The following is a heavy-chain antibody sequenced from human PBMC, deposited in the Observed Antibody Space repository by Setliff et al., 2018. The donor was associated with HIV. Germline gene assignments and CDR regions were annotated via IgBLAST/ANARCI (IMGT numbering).Heavy chain of an antibody. D-gene: IGHD6-13*01. CDR1: GFIFSHAW. CDR2: IGTSAGRS. CDR3: AKWASLTASSWDH. J-gene: IGHJ4*02. V-gene: IGHV3-23*01. Sequence: PAGSLRLSCAASGFIFSHAWMSWVRQAPGKGVEWVSTIGTSAGRSYYADSVKGRFAISRDNSENTLYLQMNSLRADDTAVYYCAKWASLTASSWDHWGQGTLVTVSS.